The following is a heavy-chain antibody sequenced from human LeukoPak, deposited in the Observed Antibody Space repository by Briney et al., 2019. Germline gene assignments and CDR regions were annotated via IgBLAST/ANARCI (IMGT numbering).Heavy chain of an antibody. CDR1: GFTFSSYS. V-gene: IGHV3-48*01. D-gene: IGHD3-10*01. CDR3: ARGAVRGANRPLDY. J-gene: IGHJ4*02. CDR2: ISSSSSTI. Sequence: PGGSLRLSCAASGFTFSSYSMNWVRQAPGKGLEWVSYISSSSSTIYYADSVKGRLTISRDNAKNSLYLQMNSLRAEDTAVYYCARGAVRGANRPLDYWGQGTLVTVSS.